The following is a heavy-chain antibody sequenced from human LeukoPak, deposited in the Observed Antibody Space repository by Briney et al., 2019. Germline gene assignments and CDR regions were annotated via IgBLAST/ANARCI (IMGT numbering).Heavy chain of an antibody. CDR1: GFTFSNYW. CDR2: IKQDGTEK. Sequence: GGSLRLSCAASGFTFSNYWMTWVRQAPGKGLEWVANIKQDGTEKYYVDSEKGRFTISRDNAENSLYLQMNSLRAEDTAVYYCTRDTGCPGGTCYSFYDYWGQGTLVTVSS. D-gene: IGHD2-15*01. V-gene: IGHV3-7*01. CDR3: TRDTGCPGGTCYSFYDY. J-gene: IGHJ4*02.